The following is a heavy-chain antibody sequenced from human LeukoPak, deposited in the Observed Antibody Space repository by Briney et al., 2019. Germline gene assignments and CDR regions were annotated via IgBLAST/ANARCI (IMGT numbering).Heavy chain of an antibody. V-gene: IGHV4-30-4*01. CDR2: MYYSGST. J-gene: IGHJ6*02. Sequence: SQTLSLTCTVSGGSISSGDYYWSWIRQPPGKGLEWIAYMYYSGSTYYNPSLKSRVTVSVDTSKNQFSLKLSSVTAADAAVYYCARRSSPVGYGVDVWGQGTTVTVSS. D-gene: IGHD2-2*01. CDR1: GGSISSGDYY. CDR3: ARRSSPVGYGVDV.